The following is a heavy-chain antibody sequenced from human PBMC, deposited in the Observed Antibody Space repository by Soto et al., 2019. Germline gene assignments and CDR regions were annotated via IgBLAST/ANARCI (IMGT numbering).Heavy chain of an antibody. J-gene: IGHJ4*02. Sequence: ASVKVSCKASGYTFTGYYMHWVRQAPGQGLEWMGWINPNSGGTNYAQKFQGRVTMTRDTSISTAYMELSRLRSDDTAVYYCARGGCGITMKLSPLDYWGQGTLVTVSS. V-gene: IGHV1-2*02. CDR3: ARGGCGITMKLSPLDY. CDR1: GYTFTGYY. CDR2: INPNSGGT. D-gene: IGHD3-22*01.